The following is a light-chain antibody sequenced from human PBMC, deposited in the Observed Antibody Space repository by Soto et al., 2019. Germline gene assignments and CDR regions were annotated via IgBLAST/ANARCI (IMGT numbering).Light chain of an antibody. J-gene: IGKJ1*01. CDR3: QQYIDWLPGT. CDR1: QSVYSS. V-gene: IGKV3-15*01. CDR2: DTS. Sequence: EIVVTQSPATLSVSPGERVTLSCRASQSVYSSLAWYQQRPGQAPRLLIYDTSTRAAGISARFSGSGSGTEFTLTISRLQSEDFAVYYCQQYIDWLPGTFGQGPKVDIK.